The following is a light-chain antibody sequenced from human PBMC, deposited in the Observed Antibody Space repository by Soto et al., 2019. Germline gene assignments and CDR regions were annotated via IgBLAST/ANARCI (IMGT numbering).Light chain of an antibody. V-gene: IGLV1-40*01. J-gene: IGLJ3*02. CDR2: DNT. CDR1: NSNIGAGYN. Sequence: QSVLTQPPSVSGAPGQRVTISCTGSNSNIGAGYNVHWYQQFPGTAPKLLIYDNTNRPSGVPDRFSGSKSGTSASLAISGLQAGDEADYHCQSYDSSLRALVFGGGTKLTVL. CDR3: QSYDSSLRALV.